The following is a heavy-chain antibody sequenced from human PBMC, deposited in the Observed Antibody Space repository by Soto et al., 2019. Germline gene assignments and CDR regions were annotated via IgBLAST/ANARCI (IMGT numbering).Heavy chain of an antibody. CDR3: ARVNSGYEAHRQYFYSIDV. CDR2: AYYSGST. V-gene: IGHV4-59*01. D-gene: IGHD5-12*01. CDR1: GGSIGNFY. Sequence: QVRLQESGPGLVKPSGTLSLTCTVSGGSIGNFYWGWFRQPPGKGLEWIGYAYYSGSTNYSPSLTSRVTISLATINNQFSLRLTSMTAADTAVYFCARVNSGYEAHRQYFYSIDVWGKGTTVTVSS. J-gene: IGHJ6*03.